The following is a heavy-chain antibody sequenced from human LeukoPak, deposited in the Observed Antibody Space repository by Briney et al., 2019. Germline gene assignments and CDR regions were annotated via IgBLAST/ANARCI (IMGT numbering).Heavy chain of an antibody. D-gene: IGHD2-15*01. J-gene: IGHJ4*02. CDR1: GFTFSSYG. V-gene: IGHV3-33*06. Sequence: RSLRLSCAASGFTFSSYGMHWVRQAPGKGLEWVAVIWYDGSNKYYADSVKGRFTISRDNSKNTLYLQMNSLRAEDTAVYYCAKGLDWYCSGGSCYNIDYWGQGTLVTVSS. CDR3: AKGLDWYCSGGSCYNIDY. CDR2: IWYDGSNK.